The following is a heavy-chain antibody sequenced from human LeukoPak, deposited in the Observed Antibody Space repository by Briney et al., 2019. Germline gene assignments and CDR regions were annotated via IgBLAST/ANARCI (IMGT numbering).Heavy chain of an antibody. D-gene: IGHD6-13*01. CDR2: ISAYNGNT. CDR3: ARHSSSWYYFDY. CDR1: VYTFTSYG. V-gene: IGHV1-18*01. J-gene: IGHJ4*02. Sequence: ASVKVSCQASVYTFTSYGISWVRQVPGQGLEWMGWISAYNGNTNYAQKLQGRVTMTTDTSTSTAYMELRSLRSDDTAVYYCARHSSSWYYFDYWGQGTLVTVSS.